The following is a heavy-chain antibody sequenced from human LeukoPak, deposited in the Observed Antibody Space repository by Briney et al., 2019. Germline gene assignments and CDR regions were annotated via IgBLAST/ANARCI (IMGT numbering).Heavy chain of an antibody. D-gene: IGHD4-23*01. CDR1: GFTFSSYS. CDR3: ARAWASYGGNSRDYFDY. Sequence: GGSLRRSCAASGFTFSSYSMNWVRQAPGKGLEWVSSISSSSSYIYYADSVKGRFTISRDNAKNSLYLQMNSLRAEDTAVYYCARAWASYGGNSRDYFDYWGQGTLVTVSS. J-gene: IGHJ4*02. V-gene: IGHV3-21*06. CDR2: ISSSSSYI.